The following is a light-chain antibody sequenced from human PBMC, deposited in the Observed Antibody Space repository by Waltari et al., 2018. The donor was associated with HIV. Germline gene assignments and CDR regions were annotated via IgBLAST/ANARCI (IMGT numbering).Light chain of an antibody. Sequence: VSVSPGQTARITCSGYALPDQFVYWYQQKPGQAPVLVIYQDTQRPSGIPERFSGSSSGTVATLTIRGVRTEDEADYHCQSADLSGTYWVFGGGTKLTVL. J-gene: IGLJ3*02. CDR2: QDT. CDR3: QSADLSGTYWV. CDR1: ALPDQF. V-gene: IGLV3-25*03.